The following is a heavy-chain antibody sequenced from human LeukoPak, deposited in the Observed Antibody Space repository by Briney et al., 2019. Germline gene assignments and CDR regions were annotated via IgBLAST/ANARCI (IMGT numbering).Heavy chain of an antibody. CDR3: ARHRGRRRFDY. V-gene: IGHV4-39*01. CDR1: GGSISSSSYY. CDR2: IYYSGST. Sequence: SETLTLTCTVSGGSISSSSYYWGWIRQPPGKGLEWIGSIYYSGSTYYNPSLKSRVTISVDTSKNQFSLKLSSVTAADTAVYYCARHRGRRRFDYWGQGTLVTVSS. J-gene: IGHJ4*02.